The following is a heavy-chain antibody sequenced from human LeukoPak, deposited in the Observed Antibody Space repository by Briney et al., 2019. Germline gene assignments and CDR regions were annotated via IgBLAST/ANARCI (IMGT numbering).Heavy chain of an antibody. CDR2: IYYSGST. CDR1: GGSISSSSYY. CDR3: ARGTSSWYLYFDY. J-gene: IGHJ4*02. D-gene: IGHD6-13*01. V-gene: IGHV4-39*01. Sequence: PSETLSLTCTVSGGSISSSSYYWGWIRQPPGKGLEWIGSIYYSGSTYYNPSLKSRVTISVDTSKNQFSLKLRSVTAADTAVYYCARGTSSWYLYFDYWGQGTLVTVSS.